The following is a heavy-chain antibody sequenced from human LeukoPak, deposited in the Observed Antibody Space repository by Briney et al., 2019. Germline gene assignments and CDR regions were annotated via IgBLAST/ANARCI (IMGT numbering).Heavy chain of an antibody. Sequence: SETLSLTCTVSGGSISSYYWSWIRQPPGKGLEWIGYIYYRGSTNYNPSLKSRVTISVDTSKNQFSLKLSSVTAADTAVYYCAREVAAAGTPYNWFDPWGQGTLVTVSS. V-gene: IGHV4-59*01. CDR2: IYYRGST. J-gene: IGHJ5*02. D-gene: IGHD6-13*01. CDR1: GGSISSYY. CDR3: AREVAAAGTPYNWFDP.